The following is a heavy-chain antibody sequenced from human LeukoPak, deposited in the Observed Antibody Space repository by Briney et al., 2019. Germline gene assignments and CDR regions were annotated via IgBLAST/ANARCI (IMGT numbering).Heavy chain of an antibody. D-gene: IGHD1-26*01. V-gene: IGHV3-7*01. CDR2: IKQDGSEK. CDR3: ARPLGKNAFDI. CDR1: GFTFSSYA. J-gene: IGHJ3*02. Sequence: PGGSLRLSCAASGFTFSSYAMHWVRQAPGKGLEWVANIKQDGSEKYYVDSVKGRFTISRDNAKNSLYLQMNGLRAEDTAVYYCARPLGKNAFDIWGQGTMVTVSS.